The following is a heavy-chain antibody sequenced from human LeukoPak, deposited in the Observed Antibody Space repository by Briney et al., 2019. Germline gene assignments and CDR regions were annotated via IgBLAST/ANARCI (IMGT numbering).Heavy chain of an antibody. CDR2: IWYDGSNK. D-gene: IGHD2-15*01. Sequence: GRSLRLSCAASGFTFRSYGMHWVRQAPGKGLEWVAVIWYDGSNKYYADSVKGRFTISRDNSKSTLYLQMNSLRAEDTAVYYCARDYLLSGSRNWFDPWGQGTLVTVSS. V-gene: IGHV3-33*01. J-gene: IGHJ5*02. CDR3: ARDYLLSGSRNWFDP. CDR1: GFTFRSYG.